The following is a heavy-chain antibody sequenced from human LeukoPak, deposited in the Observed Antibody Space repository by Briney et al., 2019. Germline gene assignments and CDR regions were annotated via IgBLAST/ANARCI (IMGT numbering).Heavy chain of an antibody. CDR3: ARDRSDGNYYMVV. Sequence: GGSLRLSCAASGFTVSNKYMSWVRQAPGKGLELVSVIYGGGSTYSADSVKGRFTISRDNSKNMLYLQMNSLRADDTAVYYCARDRSDGNYYMVVWGKGTTVTVSS. D-gene: IGHD5-24*01. V-gene: IGHV3-53*01. CDR1: GFTVSNKY. CDR2: IYGGGST. J-gene: IGHJ6*03.